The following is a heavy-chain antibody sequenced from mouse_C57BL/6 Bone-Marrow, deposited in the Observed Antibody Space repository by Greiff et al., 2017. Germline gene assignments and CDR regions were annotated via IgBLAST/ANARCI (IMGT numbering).Heavy chain of an antibody. Sequence: VQLQQSGPELVKPGASVKISCKASGYTFTDYYMNWVKQSPGKSLEWIGDINPNNGGTSYNQKFKGKAPLTVDKSSSTAYMEPRSLTSEDSAVYYCARGGWDYQDAMDYWGQGTSVTVSS. CDR1: GYTFTDYY. D-gene: IGHD2-3*01. CDR2: INPNNGGT. V-gene: IGHV1-26*01. CDR3: ARGGWDYQDAMDY. J-gene: IGHJ4*01.